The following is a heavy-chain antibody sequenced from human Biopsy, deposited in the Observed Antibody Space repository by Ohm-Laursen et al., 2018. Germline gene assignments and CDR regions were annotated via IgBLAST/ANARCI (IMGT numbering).Heavy chain of an antibody. Sequence: TLSLTCTVTDGSISNIINYWGWIRQPLGKGLEWLGSIYHPGITAYNPPLKRRVTISVDTSNNQFSLKLSSLTAADTAVYYCARHSFGSGRDFWGQGTLVTVSS. CDR2: IYHPGIT. D-gene: IGHD3-10*01. V-gene: IGHV4-39*01. CDR3: ARHSFGSGRDF. CDR1: DGSISNIINY. J-gene: IGHJ4*02.